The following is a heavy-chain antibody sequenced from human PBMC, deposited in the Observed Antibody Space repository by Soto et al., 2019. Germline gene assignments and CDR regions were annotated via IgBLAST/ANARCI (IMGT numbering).Heavy chain of an antibody. D-gene: IGHD3-10*01. Sequence: EVQLVESGGGLVQPGGSLRLSCVASGFTFSSHWMNWVRQVPGKGLERVANIKEDGTEINYVDSVKGRFAISRDNAKNSLYLQMNSLRVDDTAVYHCVRSSGWTGDYWGQGILVTVSS. V-gene: IGHV3-7*04. J-gene: IGHJ4*02. CDR3: VRSSGWTGDY. CDR2: IKEDGTEI. CDR1: GFTFSSHW.